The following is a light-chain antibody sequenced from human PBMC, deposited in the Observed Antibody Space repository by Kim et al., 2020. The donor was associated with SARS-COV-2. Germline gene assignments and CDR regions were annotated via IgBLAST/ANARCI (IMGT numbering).Light chain of an antibody. CDR2: RNN. J-gene: IGLJ3*02. CDR3: SAWDSSLSAWV. V-gene: IGLV10-54*01. Sequence: RQTATLTCTENNNNVGNQGAAWLQQHQGHPPKLLSYRNNNRPSGISERLSASRSGNTASLTITGLQPEDEADYYCSAWDSSLSAWVFGGGTQLTVL. CDR1: NNNVGNQG.